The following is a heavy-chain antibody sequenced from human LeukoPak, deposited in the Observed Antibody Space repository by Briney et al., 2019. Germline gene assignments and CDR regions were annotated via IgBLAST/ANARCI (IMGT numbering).Heavy chain of an antibody. CDR1: GFTFSSYG. D-gene: IGHD4-17*01. J-gene: IGHJ4*02. CDR2: IWYDGSNK. CDR3: ARENYGDYVHYFDY. Sequence: GGSLRLSCAASGFTFSSYGMHWVRQAPGKGLEWVEVIWYDGSNKYYADSVKGRFTISRDNSKNTLYLQMNSLRAEDTAVYYCARENYGDYVHYFDYWGQGTLVTVSS. V-gene: IGHV3-33*01.